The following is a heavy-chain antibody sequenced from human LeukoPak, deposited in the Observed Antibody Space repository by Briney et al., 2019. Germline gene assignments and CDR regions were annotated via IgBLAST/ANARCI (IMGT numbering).Heavy chain of an antibody. CDR3: ARDGGAWASYAFNL. D-gene: IGHD3-16*01. V-gene: IGHV4-30-2*01. CDR1: GGSIAGGGFS. CDR2: FYHSGAT. Sequence: SETLSLTCAVSGGSIAGGGFSWTWIRQPPGKALEWIGYFYHSGATNYNPSLKSRVTMSVDRSKNHFSLNLTSVTAADMAMYYCARDGGAWASYAFNLWGQGTMVTVS. J-gene: IGHJ3*01.